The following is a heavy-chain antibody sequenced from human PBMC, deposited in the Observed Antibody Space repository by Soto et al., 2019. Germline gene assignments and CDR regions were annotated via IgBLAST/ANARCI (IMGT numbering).Heavy chain of an antibody. Sequence: PGGSLILSCAASGFTFSSYAMSWVRQAPGKGLEWVSVISASGGSTYYADSVTGRFTISRYNSKNTLYLQMKSLRAEDTAAYYCAIGSRAALPTNAPPTNWFGARGQASLVTVSS. CDR3: AIGSRAALPTNAPPTNWFGA. V-gene: IGHV3-23*01. D-gene: IGHD2-8*01. CDR2: ISASGGST. CDR1: GFTFSSYA. J-gene: IGHJ5*02.